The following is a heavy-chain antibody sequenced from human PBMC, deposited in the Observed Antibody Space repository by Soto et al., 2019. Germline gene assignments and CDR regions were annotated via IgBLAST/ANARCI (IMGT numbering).Heavy chain of an antibody. Sequence: GGSLRLSCAASGFXFSDYYXXWIXQAXGKGLEWVXYISGSGSTIYYADSVKGRFTISRDNAKNSLYLQMNSLRAEDTAVYYCARRYSGGSLAGLILDIWGQGTMVTVSS. CDR3: ARRYSGGSLAGLILDI. V-gene: IGHV3-11*01. CDR2: ISGSGSTI. CDR1: GFXFSDYY. J-gene: IGHJ3*02. D-gene: IGHD2-15*01.